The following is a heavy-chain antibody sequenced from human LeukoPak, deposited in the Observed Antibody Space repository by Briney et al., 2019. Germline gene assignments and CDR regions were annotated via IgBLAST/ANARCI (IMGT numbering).Heavy chain of an antibody. D-gene: IGHD1-26*01. V-gene: IGHV4-34*01. J-gene: IGHJ4*02. Sequence: SETLSLTCAVYGGSFSGYYWSWIRQPPGKGLEWIGEIYHSGSTNYNPSLKSRVTISVDTSKNQFSLKLSSVTAADTAVYYCARAGSGSYYYWGQGTLVTVSS. CDR1: GGSFSGYY. CDR3: ARAGSGSYYY. CDR2: IYHSGST.